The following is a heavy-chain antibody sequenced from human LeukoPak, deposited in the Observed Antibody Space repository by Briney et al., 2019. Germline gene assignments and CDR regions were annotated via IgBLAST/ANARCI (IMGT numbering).Heavy chain of an antibody. D-gene: IGHD2-2*01. CDR1: GRTLSTYS. CDR3: GKLVTPRYCSTTSCYWKGWFDP. V-gene: IGHV1-69*13. Sequence: GASVKISCKTSGRTLSTYSIIWVLQAPGQRLEWMGEIIPIFGTANYAQKVQGRVTVTADESRGTAYMELSRLRSEDTAVYYCGKLVTPRYCSTTSCYWKGWFDPWGQGTLVTVSS. J-gene: IGHJ5*02. CDR2: IIPIFGTA.